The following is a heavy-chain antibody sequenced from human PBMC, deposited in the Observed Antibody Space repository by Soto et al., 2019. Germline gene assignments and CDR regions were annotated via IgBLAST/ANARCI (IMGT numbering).Heavy chain of an antibody. J-gene: IGHJ4*02. Sequence: GGSLRLSCTASGFTLSGSAVHWVRQASGKGLEWVGRIRSKTNNYATTYAASVKGRFTISRDDSENTAYLQMNSLETEDTAIYYCTTTCSGANCYHCWGQGTQVTVSS. D-gene: IGHD2-15*01. CDR2: IRSKTNNYAT. CDR1: GFTLSGSA. V-gene: IGHV3-73*01. CDR3: TTTCSGANCYHC.